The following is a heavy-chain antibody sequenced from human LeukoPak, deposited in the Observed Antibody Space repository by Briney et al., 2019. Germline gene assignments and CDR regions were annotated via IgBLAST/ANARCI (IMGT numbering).Heavy chain of an antibody. V-gene: IGHV4-39*01. Sequence: PSETLSLTCTVSGGSISSSSYYWGWIRQPPGKGLEWIGSIYYSGGTYYNPSLKSRVTISVDTSKNQFSLKLSSVTAADTAVYYCGRHGWYDYVWGSAYFDYWGQGTLVTVSS. D-gene: IGHD3-16*01. J-gene: IGHJ4*02. CDR1: GGSISSSSYY. CDR2: IYYSGGT. CDR3: GRHGWYDYVWGSAYFDY.